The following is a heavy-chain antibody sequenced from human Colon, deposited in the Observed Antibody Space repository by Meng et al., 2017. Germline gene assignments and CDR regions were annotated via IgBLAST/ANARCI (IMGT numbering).Heavy chain of an antibody. Sequence: GHLQESGPGLVSPSETLSLTCTVSGASVSSGNYYWSWIRQPPGKGLEWIGYISNSGSTHYNPSLKSQVTMSLDTSKNQFSLKLSSLTAADTAVYYCARDDTGRLDYWGQGTLVTVFS. CDR2: ISNSGST. V-gene: IGHV4-61*01. J-gene: IGHJ4*02. D-gene: IGHD3-10*01. CDR1: GASVSSGNYY. CDR3: ARDDTGRLDY.